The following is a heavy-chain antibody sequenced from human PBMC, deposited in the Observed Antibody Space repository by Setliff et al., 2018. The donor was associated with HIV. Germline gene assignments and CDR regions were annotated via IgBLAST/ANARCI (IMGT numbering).Heavy chain of an antibody. Sequence: PSETLSLTCTVSGGSMTSSNYYWGWIRQSPGRGLEWIGSISSSGSITYHPSLRSRVTVSAATSKNQFSLKPTSVTAADTAVYFCARDPHYFDTSGHYSWFYFDYWGQGTLVTVSS. CDR1: GGSMTSSNYY. V-gene: IGHV4-39*07. CDR2: ISSSGSI. CDR3: ARDPHYFDTSGHYSWFYFDY. D-gene: IGHD3-22*01. J-gene: IGHJ4*02.